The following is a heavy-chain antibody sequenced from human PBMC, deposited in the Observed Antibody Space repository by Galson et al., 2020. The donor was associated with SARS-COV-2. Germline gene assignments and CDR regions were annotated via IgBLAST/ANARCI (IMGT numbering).Heavy chain of an antibody. D-gene: IGHD6-19*01. CDR2: SNSDCSST. CDR3: ARVGTRSGWKYYFDY. Sequence: TGGSLRLSCAASGFTISSSWKHWVRQAPGKGLGRVSLSNSDCSSTSYADSVKGRFTISRDNAKNTLYLQMNSVRAEDTAVYYCARVGTRSGWKYYFDYWGQGTLVTVSS. J-gene: IGHJ4*02. CDR1: GFTISSSW. V-gene: IGHV3-74*01.